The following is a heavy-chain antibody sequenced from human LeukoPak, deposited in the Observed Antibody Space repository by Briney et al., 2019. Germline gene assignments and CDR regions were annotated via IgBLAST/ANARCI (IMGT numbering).Heavy chain of an antibody. CDR1: GFIFSNYA. CDR2: IDSTGAYI. J-gene: IGHJ4*02. CDR3: AKGSAAGRPYYFDY. D-gene: IGHD6-25*01. Sequence: PGGSLRLSCAASGFIFSNYAMSWVRQAPGKGLEWVSAIDSTGAYIWYADSVKGRFTISKDSYKTILYLQMNSLRAEDAAVYFCAKGSAAGRPYYFDYWGQGTLVTVSS. V-gene: IGHV3-23*01.